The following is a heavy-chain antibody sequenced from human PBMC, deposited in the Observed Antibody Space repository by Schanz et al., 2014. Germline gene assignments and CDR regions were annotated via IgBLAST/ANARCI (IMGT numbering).Heavy chain of an antibody. CDR1: RFAFSNCG. D-gene: IGHD1-7*01. J-gene: IGHJ4*02. CDR3: VKDLGTATREGWAFAS. Sequence: QVQLVESGGGVVQPGGSLRLSCAASRFAFSNCGMHWVRQAPGKGLEWVAIIWFDGSNKYYADSVKGRFTISRDNSRNTLFLQMNSLRAEDTAVYYCVKDLGTATREGWAFASWGQGTLVTVSS. V-gene: IGHV3-33*06. CDR2: IWFDGSNK.